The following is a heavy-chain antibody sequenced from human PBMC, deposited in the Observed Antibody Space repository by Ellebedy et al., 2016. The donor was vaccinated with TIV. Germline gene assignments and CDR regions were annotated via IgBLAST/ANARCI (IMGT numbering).Heavy chain of an antibody. J-gene: IGHJ6*02. CDR2: IYYTGTT. CDR1: GGSVSRSNYY. V-gene: IGHV4-39*01. Sequence: GSLRLSXTVSGGSVSRSNYYWGWIRQRPGKGPEWIGNIYYTGTTFYNPSLKSRVTISVDTSKNQFSLNLSSVTAADTALYYCARLWFGDLFSPEGDVWGQGTTVTVSS. D-gene: IGHD3-10*01. CDR3: ARLWFGDLFSPEGDV.